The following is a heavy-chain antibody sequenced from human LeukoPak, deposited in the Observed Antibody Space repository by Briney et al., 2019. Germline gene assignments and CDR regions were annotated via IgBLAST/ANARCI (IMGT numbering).Heavy chain of an antibody. D-gene: IGHD6-19*01. Sequence: GGSLRLSCAASGFTFSGSAMHRVRQASGKGLEWVGRIRTKANSYATEYAASVKGRFTISRDDSKNTAYLQMNSLKTEDTAVYYCTRLGIAVDASDYWGQGTLVTVSS. CDR2: IRTKANSYAT. J-gene: IGHJ4*02. V-gene: IGHV3-73*01. CDR1: GFTFSGSA. CDR3: TRLGIAVDASDY.